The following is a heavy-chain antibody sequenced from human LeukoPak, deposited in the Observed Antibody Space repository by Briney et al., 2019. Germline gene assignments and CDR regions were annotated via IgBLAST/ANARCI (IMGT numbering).Heavy chain of an antibody. CDR3: AIITYYYDSSGYYH. CDR1: GYTFTSYD. CDR2: MNPNSGNT. D-gene: IGHD3-22*01. Sequence: ASVKASCRASGYTFTSYDINWVRQATGQGLERMGWMNPNSGNTGYAQKFQGRVTMTRNTSISTAYMELSSLRSEDTAVYYCAIITYYYDSSGYYHWGQGTLVTVSS. J-gene: IGHJ5*02. V-gene: IGHV1-8*01.